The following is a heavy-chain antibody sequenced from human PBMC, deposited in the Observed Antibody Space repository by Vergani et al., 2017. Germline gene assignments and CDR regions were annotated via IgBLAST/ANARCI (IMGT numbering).Heavy chain of an antibody. V-gene: IGHV4-59*01. CDR1: GGSISSYY. D-gene: IGHD5-18*01. Sequence: QVQLQESGPGLVKPSETLSLTCTVSGGSISSYYWSWIRQPPGKGLEWIGYIYYSGSTNYNPSLKSRVTISVDTSKNQFSLKLSSMTAADTAVYYCARDRYSYGPPRGWFDPWGQGTLVTVSS. CDR3: ARDRYSYGPPRGWFDP. J-gene: IGHJ5*02. CDR2: IYYSGST.